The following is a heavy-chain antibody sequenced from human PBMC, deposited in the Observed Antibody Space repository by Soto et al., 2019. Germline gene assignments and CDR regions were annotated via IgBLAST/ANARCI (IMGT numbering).Heavy chain of an antibody. V-gene: IGHV1-2*04. CDR2: INPNSGGT. J-gene: IGHJ3*02. D-gene: IGHD2-2*01. CDR3: ARGYCSSTSCPKSDAFDI. CDR1: GYTLTGYY. Sequence: QVQLVQSGAEVKKPGASVKVSCKASGYTLTGYYMHWVRQAPGQGLEWMGWINPNSGGTNYAQKFQGWVTMTRDTSNSTAYMELSRLRSDDTAVYYCARGYCSSTSCPKSDAFDIWVQGTMVTVSS.